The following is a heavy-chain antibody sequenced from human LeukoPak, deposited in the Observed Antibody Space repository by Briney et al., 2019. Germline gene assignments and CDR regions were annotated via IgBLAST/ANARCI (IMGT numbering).Heavy chain of an antibody. V-gene: IGHV3-30*04. J-gene: IGHJ5*02. CDR2: ISYDGSNK. CDR3: ARDSRLYGSPTLNMNWFDP. CDR1: GFTISSYA. Sequence: PAKSLRLSCAVSGFTISSYAVHWVRHAPGAGLELEAVISYDGSNKYYEDPVQSRFTISRDNSKNKLYLQMNSLKAADTAVSYCARDSRLYGSPTLNMNWFDPWGQGTMVTVSS. D-gene: IGHD3-10*01.